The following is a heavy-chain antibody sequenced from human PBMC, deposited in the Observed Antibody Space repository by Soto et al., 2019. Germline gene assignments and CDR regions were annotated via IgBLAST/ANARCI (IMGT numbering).Heavy chain of an antibody. CDR3: AKDKVVAATYYYGMDV. V-gene: IGHV3-30*18. J-gene: IGHJ6*02. Sequence: QVPLVESGGGVVQPGRSLRLSCAASGFTFSSYGMHWVRQAPGKGLEWVAVISYDGSNKYYADSVKGRFTISRDNSKNTLYLQMNSLRAEDTAVYYCAKDKVVAATYYYGMDVWGQGTTVTVSS. CDR1: GFTFSSYG. D-gene: IGHD2-15*01. CDR2: ISYDGSNK.